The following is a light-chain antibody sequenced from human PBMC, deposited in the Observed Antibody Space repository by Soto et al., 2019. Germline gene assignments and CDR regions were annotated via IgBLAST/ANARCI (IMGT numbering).Light chain of an antibody. CDR1: QSVSSSY. V-gene: IGKV3-20*01. CDR2: GAS. CDR3: QQYGSSGYT. J-gene: IGKJ2*01. Sequence: EIVLTQSPGTLSLSPGERATLSCRASQSVSSSYLAWYQQKPGQAPRPLIYGASSRATGIPDRFSGSGSGTDFPLTISRLEPEDFAVYYCQQYGSSGYTFGQGTKLEIK.